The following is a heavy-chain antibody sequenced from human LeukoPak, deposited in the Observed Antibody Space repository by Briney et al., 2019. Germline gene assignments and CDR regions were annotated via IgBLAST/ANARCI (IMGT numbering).Heavy chain of an antibody. J-gene: IGHJ4*02. D-gene: IGHD1-14*01. V-gene: IGHV3-23*01. CDR1: GFTFSDSA. Sequence: GSLKLSCAASGFTFSDSAMSWVRQAPGKGLEWVSAVSGNGANTYYADSVKGRFTISRDNSKNTLYLQMNSLRAEDTAVYYCAKKSPYGRADYWGQGTLVTVSS. CDR3: AKKSPYGRADY. CDR2: VSGNGANT.